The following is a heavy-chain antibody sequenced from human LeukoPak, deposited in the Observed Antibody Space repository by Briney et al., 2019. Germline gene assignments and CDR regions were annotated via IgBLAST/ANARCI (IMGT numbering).Heavy chain of an antibody. V-gene: IGHV3-30*18. CDR2: RSYDGSNK. CDR1: GFTFSSYG. J-gene: IGHJ4*02. Sequence: GSLRLSCAASGFTFSSYGMHWVRQAPGKGLEWVAVRSYDGSNKYYADSVKGRFTISRDNSKNPPYLQMNSLGAEDTALYYCAKDGGGSMDYWGQRTLDTDSS. D-gene: IGHD3-16*01. CDR3: AKDGGGSMDY.